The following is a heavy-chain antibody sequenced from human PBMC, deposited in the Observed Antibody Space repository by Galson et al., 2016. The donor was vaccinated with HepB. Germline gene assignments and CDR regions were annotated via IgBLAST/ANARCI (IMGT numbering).Heavy chain of an antibody. CDR1: GFTFSSYW. J-gene: IGHJ4*02. Sequence: RLSCAASGFTFSSYWMHWVRQAPGKGLVWVSRINTDGSSTSYADSVKGRFTISRDNAKNTLYLQMNSLRAEDTAVYYCARVTDTMVRGLIGYWGQGTLVTVSS. V-gene: IGHV3-74*01. D-gene: IGHD3-10*01. CDR3: ARVTDTMVRGLIGY. CDR2: INTDGSST.